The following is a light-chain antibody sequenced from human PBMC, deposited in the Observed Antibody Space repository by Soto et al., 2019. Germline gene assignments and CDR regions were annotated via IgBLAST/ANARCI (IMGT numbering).Light chain of an antibody. CDR2: DAS. J-gene: IGKJ1*01. CDR3: QQYNTYSLERT. CDR1: QSIGRW. Sequence: GDRVTITCRASQSIGRWLAWYQQKPGKAPKLLIYDASSLESGVPSRFSGSGYGTEFTLTISSLQPDDLATYYCQQYNTYSLERTFGHGTKVDIK. V-gene: IGKV1-5*01.